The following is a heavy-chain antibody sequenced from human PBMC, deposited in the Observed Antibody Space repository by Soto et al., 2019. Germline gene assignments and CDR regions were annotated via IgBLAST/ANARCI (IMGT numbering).Heavy chain of an antibody. J-gene: IGHJ5*02. Sequence: PSETLSLTCTVSGGSISSSSYYWGWIRQPPGKGLEWIGSIYYSGSTYYNPSLKSRVTISVDTSKNQFSLKLSSVTAADTAVYYCARLTIFGVVTGLHWFDPWGQGTLVTVSS. CDR3: ARLTIFGVVTGLHWFDP. D-gene: IGHD3-3*01. CDR2: IYYSGST. CDR1: GGSISSSSYY. V-gene: IGHV4-39*01.